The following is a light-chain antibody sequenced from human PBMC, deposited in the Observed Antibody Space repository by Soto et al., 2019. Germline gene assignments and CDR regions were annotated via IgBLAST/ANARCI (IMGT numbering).Light chain of an antibody. CDR2: AAS. CDR3: QQLNSYPLT. Sequence: DIQLTQSPSFLSASVGDRVTITCRASQGISSYLAWYQQKPGKAPKLLIYAASTLQSGVPSRFSGSGSGTEFTLTISRLQPEDFATYYWQQLNSYPLTFGRGTKVEIK. J-gene: IGKJ4*01. CDR1: QGISSY. V-gene: IGKV1-9*01.